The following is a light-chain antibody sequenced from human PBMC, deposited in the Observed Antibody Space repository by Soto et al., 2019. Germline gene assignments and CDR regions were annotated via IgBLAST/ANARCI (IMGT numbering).Light chain of an antibody. J-gene: IGLJ2*01. CDR1: SSDVGGYNY. Sequence: QSVLTQPRSVSGSPGQSVTISCTGNSSDVGGYNYVSWYQQHPGKAPKLMIFDVSKRPSGVPDRFSGSKSGNTASLTISGLQAEDEADYYCCSYAGSYNVVFGGGTKLTVL. V-gene: IGLV2-11*01. CDR2: DVS. CDR3: CSYAGSYNVV.